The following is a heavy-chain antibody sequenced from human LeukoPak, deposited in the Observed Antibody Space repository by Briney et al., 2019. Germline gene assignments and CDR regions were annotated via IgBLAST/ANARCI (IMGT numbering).Heavy chain of an antibody. CDR1: GGSISSSNYY. CDR2: IYYSGST. J-gene: IGHJ4*02. D-gene: IGHD3-22*01. V-gene: IGHV4-39*07. Sequence: SETLSLTCTVSGGSISSSNYYWGWIRQPPGKGLEWIGSIYYSGSTYYNPSLKSRVTISVDTSKNQFSLKLSSVTAADTAVYYCARDSYYYDSSDYWFDYWGQGTLVTVSS. CDR3: ARDSYYYDSSDYWFDY.